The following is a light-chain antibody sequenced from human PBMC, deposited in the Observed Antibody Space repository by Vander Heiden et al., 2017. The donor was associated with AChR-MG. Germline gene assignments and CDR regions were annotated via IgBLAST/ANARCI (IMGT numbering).Light chain of an antibody. V-gene: IGKV3-20*01. CDR3: QQDGSSPRT. CDR2: GAS. J-gene: IGKJ3*01. CDR1: QSISSSY. Sequence: EIVLTQSPGTLSLSPGERATLSCRASQSISSSYLAWYQHKPGQAPRLLIYGASSRATGIPDRFSGSGSGTDFTLTISRLEPEDFAVYYCQQDGSSPRTFGHGTKVDIK.